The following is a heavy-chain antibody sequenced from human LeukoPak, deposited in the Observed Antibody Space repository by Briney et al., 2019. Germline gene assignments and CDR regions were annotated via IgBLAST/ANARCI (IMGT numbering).Heavy chain of an antibody. CDR1: GGSPSGYY. CDR2: IYYSGST. D-gene: IGHD4-11*01. CDR3: ARDIANYSDREATGVVYYYYNIDV. V-gene: IGHV4-39*07. Sequence: PETLSLTCAVYGGSPSGYYWGWIRQPPGTGREWIGSIYYSGSTYYNPSLKSRVTISVDTSKNQFSLKLSSVTAADTAVDYCARDIANYSDREATGVVYYYYNIDVWGKGTTVTVSS. J-gene: IGHJ6*03.